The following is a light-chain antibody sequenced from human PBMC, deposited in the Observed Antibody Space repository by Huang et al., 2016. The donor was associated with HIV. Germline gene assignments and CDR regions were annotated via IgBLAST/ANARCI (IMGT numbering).Light chain of an antibody. Sequence: VLTQSPLSLSVTLGQPASISCRSSQSLVHSNGNTYLNWFHQRQGQSPRRLIYKVSNRDSGVPDRFSGSGSGTEFTLKINRVEAEDVGIYYCMQGTDWPLTFGQGTKVEI. CDR1: QSLVHSNGNTY. CDR2: KVS. J-gene: IGKJ1*01. CDR3: MQGTDWPLT. V-gene: IGKV2-30*02.